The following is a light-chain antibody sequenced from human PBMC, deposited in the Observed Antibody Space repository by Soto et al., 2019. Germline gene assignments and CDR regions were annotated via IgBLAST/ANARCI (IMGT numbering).Light chain of an antibody. J-gene: IGKJ1*01. CDR3: QQYDSTPQT. Sequence: DIVMTQSPDSLAVSLGERATINCKSSQSVLYTSNNKNYLAWYQQKPGQPPKLLIYWASTRRSGVPDRFSGSGSGTDFTLTISSLQAEDGAVYYCQQYDSTPQTFGQGTKVEIK. CDR2: WAS. V-gene: IGKV4-1*01. CDR1: QSVLYTSNNKNY.